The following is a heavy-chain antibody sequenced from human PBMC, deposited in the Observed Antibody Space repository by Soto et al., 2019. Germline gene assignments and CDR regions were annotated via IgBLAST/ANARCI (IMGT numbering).Heavy chain of an antibody. Sequence: GESLKISCTGVGYSFTSYWIGWVRQMPGKGLEWMGIIYPGDSDTRYSPSFQGQVTISADKSISTVYLQWSSLKASDTAMYYCARGYCTTNICDPWFDPWGQGTLVTVS. J-gene: IGHJ5*02. CDR1: GYSFTSYW. V-gene: IGHV5-51*01. D-gene: IGHD2-8*01. CDR2: IYPGDSDT. CDR3: ARGYCTTNICDPWFDP.